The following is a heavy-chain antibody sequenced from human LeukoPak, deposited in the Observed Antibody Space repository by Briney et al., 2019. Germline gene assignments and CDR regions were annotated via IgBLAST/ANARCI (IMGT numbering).Heavy chain of an antibody. CDR1: GGSFSGYY. D-gene: IGHD3-3*01. Sequence: SETLSLTCAVYGGSFSGYYWSWIRQPPGKGLERIGEINHSGSTNYNPSLKSRVTISVDTSKNQFSLKLSSVTAADTAVYYCARVPHYDFWSGYSLLGIDYWGQGTLVTVSS. CDR2: INHSGST. V-gene: IGHV4-34*01. CDR3: ARVPHYDFWSGYSLLGIDY. J-gene: IGHJ4*02.